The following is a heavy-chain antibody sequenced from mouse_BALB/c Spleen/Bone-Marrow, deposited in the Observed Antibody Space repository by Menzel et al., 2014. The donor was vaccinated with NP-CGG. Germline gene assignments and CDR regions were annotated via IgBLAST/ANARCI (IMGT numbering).Heavy chain of an antibody. Sequence: VQLQQSGAEPVKPGASVKLSCTASGFNIKDTYMHWVKQRPEQGLEWIGRIDPANGNTKYDPKFQGKATITADTSSNTAYLQLSSLTSEDTAVYCCVRGHGYYVGYYFDNWGQGTTLTVSS. V-gene: IGHV14-3*02. J-gene: IGHJ2*01. CDR2: IDPANGNT. CDR3: VRGHGYYVGYYFDN. CDR1: GFNIKDTY. D-gene: IGHD2-3*01.